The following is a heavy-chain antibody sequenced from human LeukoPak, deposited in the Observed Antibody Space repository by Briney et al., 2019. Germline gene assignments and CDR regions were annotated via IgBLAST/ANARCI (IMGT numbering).Heavy chain of an antibody. D-gene: IGHD6-19*01. V-gene: IGHV5-51*01. J-gene: IGHJ4*02. CDR3: ARRRGDTVAGPDY. CDR2: IHPGDYNT. CDR1: GYSFTNYW. Sequence: GESLKISCQVSGYSFTNYWIVWVRQMPGQGLEYMGIIHPGDYNTKYSPSFEGQVIISVDKSISTAYLQWSSLKASDSAIYYCARRRGDTVAGPDYWGQGTLVTVSS.